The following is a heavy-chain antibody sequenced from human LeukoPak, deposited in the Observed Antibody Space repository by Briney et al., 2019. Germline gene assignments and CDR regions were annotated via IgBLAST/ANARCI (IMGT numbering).Heavy chain of an antibody. CDR2: IKQVGREK. J-gene: IGHJ6*03. CDR1: GFTLSIYW. Sequence: GGSMRFSCAPSGFTLSIYWMSWDSQVPGRGREWVANIKQVGREKYYVDSVKGRLTISRDNAKNSLYLQMNSLRAEDTAVYYCARVANTVTTFYYYYMDVCGKGTTVTVSS. CDR3: ARVANTVTTFYYYYMDV. V-gene: IGHV3-7*01. D-gene: IGHD4-11*01.